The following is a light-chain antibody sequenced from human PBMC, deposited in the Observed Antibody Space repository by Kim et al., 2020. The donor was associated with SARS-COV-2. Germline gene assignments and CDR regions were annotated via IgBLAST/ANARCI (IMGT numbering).Light chain of an antibody. Sequence: ETVLTQSPATLSLSPGERATLSCRASQSVSSYLAWYQQKPGQAPRLLIYDASNRATGIPARFSGSGSGTDFTLTISSLEPEDFAVYYCQQRSNWPPYTFGQGTKLEI. V-gene: IGKV3-11*01. CDR3: QQRSNWPPYT. CDR1: QSVSSY. J-gene: IGKJ2*01. CDR2: DAS.